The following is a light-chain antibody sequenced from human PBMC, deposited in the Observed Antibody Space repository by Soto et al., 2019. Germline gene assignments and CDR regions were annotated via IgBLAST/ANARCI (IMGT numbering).Light chain of an antibody. CDR2: QES. CDR1: QAITNN. V-gene: IGKV1-9*01. Sequence: DIQLTQSPVFLSASVGDRVTITCRASQAITNNLAWYQQKPGKPPRLLIYQESTLQSGVPSRFSGSKSGTQFTLTIDSLQPEYFATYYCQQYYTYPYTFGQGTKLEI. CDR3: QQYYTYPYT. J-gene: IGKJ2*01.